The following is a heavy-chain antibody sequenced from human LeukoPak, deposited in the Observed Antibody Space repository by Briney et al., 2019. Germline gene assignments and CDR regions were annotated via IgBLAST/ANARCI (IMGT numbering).Heavy chain of an antibody. CDR1: GFVFSDYS. CDR3: TRDTSYCFGDCFWA. J-gene: IGHJ5*02. Sequence: GGSLRLSCAGSGFVFSDYSLHWVRQGPGKGLTWISRINGDGSGAIYADSVRGRFTMSRDNVKNTLFLDMNSLRGEDTGLYYCTRDTSYCFGDCFWAWGQGTLVTVSS. V-gene: IGHV3-74*01. CDR2: INGDGSGA. D-gene: IGHD2-21*02.